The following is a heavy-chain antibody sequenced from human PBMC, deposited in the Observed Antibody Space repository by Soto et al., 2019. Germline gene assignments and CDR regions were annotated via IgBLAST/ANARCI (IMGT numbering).Heavy chain of an antibody. CDR2: IYYSGST. D-gene: IGHD4-17*01. CDR1: GGSISSGGYY. V-gene: IGHV4-31*03. Sequence: QVQLQESGPGLVKPSQTLSLTCTVSGGSISSGGYYWSWIRQHPGKGLEWIGYIYYSGSTYYNPSLKSRVTLSVDTSKNQCSRKLSSVTAADTAVYYCARSPEATVTAFDYWGQGTLVTVSS. J-gene: IGHJ4*02. CDR3: ARSPEATVTAFDY.